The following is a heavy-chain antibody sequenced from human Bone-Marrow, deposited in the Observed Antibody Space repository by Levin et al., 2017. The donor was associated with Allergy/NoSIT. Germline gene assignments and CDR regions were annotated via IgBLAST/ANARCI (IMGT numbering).Heavy chain of an antibody. CDR3: ARGWFGELLSH. D-gene: IGHD3-10*01. CDR2: IYSGGST. J-gene: IGHJ4*02. V-gene: IGHV3-53*01. Sequence: LSLTCAASGFTVSSTYMSCVRQAPGKGPEWVSVIYSGGSTYYADSVKGRFTISRDNSKNTLYLQMNSLRAEDTAVYYCARGWFGELLSHWGQGTLVTVSS. CDR1: GFTVSSTY.